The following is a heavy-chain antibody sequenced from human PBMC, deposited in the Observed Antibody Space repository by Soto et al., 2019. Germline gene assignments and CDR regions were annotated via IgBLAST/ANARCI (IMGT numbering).Heavy chain of an antibody. CDR1: GYTFTSYY. D-gene: IGHD1-1*01. Sequence: QVQLVQSGAEVKKPGASVKVSCKASGYTFTSYYMHWVRQAPGQGLEWMGIINPSGGSTSYAQKFQGRVTITRDTSTSTVYMELSSLRSEDTAVYYCARDRTTGTLNNWFDPWGQGTLVTVSS. J-gene: IGHJ5*02. CDR2: INPSGGST. CDR3: ARDRTTGTLNNWFDP. V-gene: IGHV1-46*01.